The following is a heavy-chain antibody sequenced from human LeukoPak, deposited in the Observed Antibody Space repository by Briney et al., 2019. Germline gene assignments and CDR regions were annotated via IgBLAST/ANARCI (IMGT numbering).Heavy chain of an antibody. CDR3: TRERRSMVRGVILAPDYYYYYYMDV. J-gene: IGHJ6*03. Sequence: GGSLRLSCTASGFTFGDYAMSWFRQAPGKGLEWVGFIRSKAYGGTTEYAASVKGRFTISRDDSKSIAYLQMNSLKTEDTAVYYCTRERRSMVRGVILAPDYYYYYYMDVWGKGTTVTVSS. CDR1: GFTFGDYA. V-gene: IGHV3-49*03. D-gene: IGHD3-10*01. CDR2: IRSKAYGGTT.